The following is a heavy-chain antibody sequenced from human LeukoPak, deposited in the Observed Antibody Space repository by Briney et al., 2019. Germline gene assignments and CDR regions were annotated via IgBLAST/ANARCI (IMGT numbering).Heavy chain of an antibody. D-gene: IGHD6-19*01. V-gene: IGHV1-2*02. CDR1: GYTFTGYY. CDR3: ARGRRAVAGTEKYYYYMDV. Sequence: GASVKVSCKASGYTFTGYYMHWVRQAPGQGLEWMGWINPNSGGTNYAQKFQGGVTMTRDTSISTAYMELSRLRSDDTAVYYCARGRRAVAGTEKYYYYMDVWGKGTTVTISS. J-gene: IGHJ6*03. CDR2: INPNSGGT.